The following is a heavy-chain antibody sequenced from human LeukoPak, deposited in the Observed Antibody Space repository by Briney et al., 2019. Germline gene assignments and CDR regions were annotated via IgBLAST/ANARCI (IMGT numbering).Heavy chain of an antibody. CDR3: ARGGSSSWYLSAFGYYYYMDV. J-gene: IGHJ6*03. CDR1: GFTVSSNY. V-gene: IGHV3-53*01. Sequence: GGSLRLSCAASGFTVSSNYMSWVRQPPGKGLEWVSVIYSGGSTYYADSVKGRFTISRDNSKNTLYLQMNSLRAEDTAVYYCARGGSSSWYLSAFGYYYYMDVWGKGTTVTVSS. D-gene: IGHD6-13*01. CDR2: IYSGGST.